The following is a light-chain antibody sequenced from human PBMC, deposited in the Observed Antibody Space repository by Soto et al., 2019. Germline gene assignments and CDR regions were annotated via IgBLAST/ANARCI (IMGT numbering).Light chain of an antibody. J-gene: IGKJ1*01. CDR1: QSVGSNY. V-gene: IGKV3-20*01. CDR2: GAS. Sequence: EIVMPQSPATRTLSPGERATLSCRASQSVGSNYLAWYQQRPGQPPNLLIFGASHRAPDIPDRFSGSGSGTDFTLTISRLEPEDFAVYYCQQYGSSIQTFGQGTKV. CDR3: QQYGSSIQT.